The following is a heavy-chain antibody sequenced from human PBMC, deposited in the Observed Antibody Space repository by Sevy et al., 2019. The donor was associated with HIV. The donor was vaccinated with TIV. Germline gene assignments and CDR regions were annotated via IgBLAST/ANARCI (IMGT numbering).Heavy chain of an antibody. D-gene: IGHD6-13*01. Sequence: GGSLRLSCAASGFTFSRNWMTWVRQAPGKGLEWVANIKEDGREKYYDEAVKGRFTISRDNAKNSLYLQMDSLRADDTAMYFCARTPGTIAAGGYFFDYWGQGTLVTVSS. J-gene: IGHJ4*02. CDR2: IKEDGREK. CDR3: ARTPGTIAAGGYFFDY. V-gene: IGHV3-7*01. CDR1: GFTFSRNW.